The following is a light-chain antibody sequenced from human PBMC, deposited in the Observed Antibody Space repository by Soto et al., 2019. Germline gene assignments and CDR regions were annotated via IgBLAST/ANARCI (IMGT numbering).Light chain of an antibody. V-gene: IGLV2-14*03. CDR2: DVS. CDR3: NSYTTSSTYV. Sequence: QSVLTQPASVSRSHGQSITISCTGTSSDVGRYNYVSWYQHHPGKAPKLIFYDVSNRPSGVSERFSVSKSGYTASLTISGLQAEDEADYYCNSYTTSSTYVFGTGTKVTVL. CDR1: SSDVGRYNY. J-gene: IGLJ1*01.